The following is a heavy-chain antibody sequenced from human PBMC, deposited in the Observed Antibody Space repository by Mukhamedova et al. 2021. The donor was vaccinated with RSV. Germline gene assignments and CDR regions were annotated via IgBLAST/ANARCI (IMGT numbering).Heavy chain of an antibody. J-gene: IGHJ4*02. Sequence: EWVANIKEDGSDKNYADSVKGRFTISRDNAKNSLYLQMNSLRAEDTAVYYCAREVPHEASVFDYWGQGTLVTVSS. CDR3: AREVPHEASVFDY. D-gene: IGHD1-1*01. CDR2: IKEDGSDK. V-gene: IGHV3-7*03.